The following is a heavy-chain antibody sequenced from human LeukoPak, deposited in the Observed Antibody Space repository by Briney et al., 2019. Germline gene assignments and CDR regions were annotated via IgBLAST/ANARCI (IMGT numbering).Heavy chain of an antibody. CDR3: ARGSVPGIAVAGNDY. CDR2: INPSGGST. J-gene: IGHJ4*02. V-gene: IGHV1-46*01. CDR1: GYTFTSYY. D-gene: IGHD6-19*01. Sequence: ASVKVSCKASGYTFTSYYMHWVRQAPGQGLEWMGIINPSGGSTSYAQKFQGRVTMTRDMSTSTVYMELSSLRSEDTAVYYCARGSVPGIAVAGNDYWGQGTLVTVSS.